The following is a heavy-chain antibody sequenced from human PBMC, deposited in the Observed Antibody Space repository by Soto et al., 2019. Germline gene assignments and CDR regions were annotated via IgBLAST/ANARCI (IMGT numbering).Heavy chain of an antibody. CDR2: ISGSGGRT. V-gene: IGHV3-23*01. D-gene: IGHD3-10*01. J-gene: IGHJ4*02. CDR3: AKDLSPRSITMADY. CDR1: GFTFSSYA. Sequence: EVQLLESGGGLVQPGGSLRLSCAASGFTFSSYAMSWVRQAPGKGLEWVSAISGSGGRTYYADYVKGRFTISRNNSKNTQKLQINSLRAEDTPVYHCAKDLSPRSITMADYWGQGTLVTVSS.